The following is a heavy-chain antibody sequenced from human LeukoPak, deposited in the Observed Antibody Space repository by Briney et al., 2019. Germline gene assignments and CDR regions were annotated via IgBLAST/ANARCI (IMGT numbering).Heavy chain of an antibody. Sequence: PSGTLSLTCAVSGGSIKSNNWWSWVRQPPGKGLEWIGEIYHSGSTNYNPSLESRVTVSVDKSKNQFSLDLSSVTAADTAVYYCARGGEGYFDYWGQGTLVTVSS. CDR1: GGSIKSNNW. J-gene: IGHJ4*02. D-gene: IGHD7-27*01. CDR2: IYHSGST. V-gene: IGHV4-4*02. CDR3: ARGGEGYFDY.